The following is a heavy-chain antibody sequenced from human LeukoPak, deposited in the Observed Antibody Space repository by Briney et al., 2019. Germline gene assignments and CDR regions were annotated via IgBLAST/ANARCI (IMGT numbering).Heavy chain of an antibody. CDR3: ATKQWLAPPPDS. Sequence: GGSLRLSCAASGFTFSKYWMLWVRQAPGKGLESASRINTDGTVTTYADSVKGRFTVSRGNADNTMFLQMNSARDEDTAVYYCATKQWLAPPPDSWGQGTPVTVSS. CDR1: GFTFSKYW. D-gene: IGHD6-19*01. CDR2: INTDGTVT. V-gene: IGHV3-74*01. J-gene: IGHJ4*02.